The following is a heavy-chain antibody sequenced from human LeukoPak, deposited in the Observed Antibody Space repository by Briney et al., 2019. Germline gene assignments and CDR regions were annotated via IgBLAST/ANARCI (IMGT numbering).Heavy chain of an antibody. Sequence: PSETLSLTCTVSGGSFSSGSYYWSWIRQPPGKGLEWIGYIYYSGSTNYNPSLKSRVTISVDTSKNQFSLKLSSVTAADTAVYSCAEDPVRGSGYYFDYWGQGTLVTVSS. CDR1: GGSFSSGSYY. CDR2: IYYSGST. J-gene: IGHJ4*02. CDR3: AEDPVRGSGYYFDY. D-gene: IGHD3-22*01. V-gene: IGHV4-61*01.